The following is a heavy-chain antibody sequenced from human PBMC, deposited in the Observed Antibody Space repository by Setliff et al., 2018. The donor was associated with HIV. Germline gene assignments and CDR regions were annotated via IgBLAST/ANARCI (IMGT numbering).Heavy chain of an antibody. CDR1: GYSLSSYG. V-gene: IGHV1-18*01. CDR3: ARDRSPTVAGTFGY. Sequence: ASVKVSCKAYGYSLSSYGLNWVRQAPGQGLEWLGWISAENGNTNYAQKFQGRVIMTTDTSTSTAYMELKSLRSDDTAVYFCARDRSPTVAGTFGYWGQGTLVTVSS. CDR2: ISAENGNT. D-gene: IGHD6-19*01. J-gene: IGHJ4*02.